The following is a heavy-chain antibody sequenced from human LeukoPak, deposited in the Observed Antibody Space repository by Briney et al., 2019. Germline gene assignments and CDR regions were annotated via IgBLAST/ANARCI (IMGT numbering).Heavy chain of an antibody. Sequence: GGSLRLSCAASALTFNSYGMHWVRQVPGKGLECLANIKEDGSETYYADSVKGRFTISRDNPKNLLFLQINSLRVEDTAVYYCARETPRRGETRDGYRWGQGTVVTVSS. J-gene: IGHJ4*02. D-gene: IGHD5-24*01. V-gene: IGHV3-7*01. CDR3: ARETPRRGETRDGYR. CDR1: ALTFNSYG. CDR2: IKEDGSET.